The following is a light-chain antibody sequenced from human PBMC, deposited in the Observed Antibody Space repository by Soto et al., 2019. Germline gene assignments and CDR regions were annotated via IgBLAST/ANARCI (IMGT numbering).Light chain of an antibody. Sequence: DIQMTQSPSSLSASVGDRVTITCRASQSISSYLNWYQQKPGTAPKVLIYAASSLQSGVPSRFSGSGSGTDFTLTNSSLQPEDFATYYCQQSYSLPWTFGQGDKVEIK. V-gene: IGKV1-39*01. CDR3: QQSYSLPWT. CDR1: QSISSY. J-gene: IGKJ1*01. CDR2: AAS.